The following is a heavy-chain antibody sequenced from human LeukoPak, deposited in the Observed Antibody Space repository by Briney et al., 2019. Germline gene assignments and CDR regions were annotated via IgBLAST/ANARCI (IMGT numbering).Heavy chain of an antibody. V-gene: IGHV1-18*01. Sequence: ASVKVSCKASGYTFTSYGISWVRQAPGQGLEWMGWISAYNSNTNYAQKLQGRVTMTTDTSTSTAYMELRSLRSDDTAVYYCARTRYYYDSSGSGGSYDAFDIWGQGTMVTVSS. D-gene: IGHD3-22*01. CDR2: ISAYNSNT. CDR3: ARTRYYYDSSGSGGSYDAFDI. CDR1: GYTFTSYG. J-gene: IGHJ3*02.